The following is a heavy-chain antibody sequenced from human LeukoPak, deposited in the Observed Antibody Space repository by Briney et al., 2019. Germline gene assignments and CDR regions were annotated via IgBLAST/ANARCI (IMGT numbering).Heavy chain of an antibody. CDR1: GYTFTSYG. CDR3: ARAGSLDAFDI. CDR2: ISAYNGNT. Sequence: ASVKVSCKAAGYTFTSYGISWVRQDPGQGLEWMGWISAYNGNTNYAQKPQGRVTMTTDTSTSTAYMELMSLRSDDTAVYYCARAGSLDAFDIWGQGTMVTVSS. J-gene: IGHJ3*02. V-gene: IGHV1-18*01. D-gene: IGHD2-15*01.